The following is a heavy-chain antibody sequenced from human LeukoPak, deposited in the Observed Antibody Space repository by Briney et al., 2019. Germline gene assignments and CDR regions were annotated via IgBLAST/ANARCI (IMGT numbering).Heavy chain of an antibody. Sequence: SETLSLTCTVSGGSISGSSYYWGWIRQPPGKGLEWIGSIYYSGSTYYNPSLKSRVTISVDTSKNQFSLKLSSVTAADTAVYYCARLRGRWLKPFDYWGQGTLVTVSS. CDR1: GGSISGSSYY. CDR3: ARLRGRWLKPFDY. D-gene: IGHD5-24*01. V-gene: IGHV4-39*01. J-gene: IGHJ4*02. CDR2: IYYSGST.